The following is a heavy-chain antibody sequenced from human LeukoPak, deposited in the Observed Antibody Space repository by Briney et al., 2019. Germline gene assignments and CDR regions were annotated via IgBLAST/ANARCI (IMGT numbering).Heavy chain of an antibody. CDR1: GYTFTGYY. Sequence: ASVKVSCTASGYTFTGYYMHWVRQAPGQGLEWMGWINPNSGGTNYAQKFQGRVTMTRDTSISTAYMELSRLRSDDTAVYYCARDLRTTVTEEGGWFDPWGQGTLVTVSS. D-gene: IGHD4-17*01. CDR2: INPNSGGT. V-gene: IGHV1-2*02. CDR3: ARDLRTTVTEEGGWFDP. J-gene: IGHJ5*02.